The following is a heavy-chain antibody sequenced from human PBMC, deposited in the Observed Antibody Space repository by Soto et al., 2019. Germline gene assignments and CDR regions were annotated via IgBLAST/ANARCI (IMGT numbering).Heavy chain of an antibody. J-gene: IGHJ5*01. Sequence: EVQLLESGGGLVQPGGSLRLSCATSGFMLGSYAMNWVRQAPGKGLEWVSVISGGGSTTNYADSVRGRFTTSRDSSTDTVYLQMYSLRVEDTAVYYCAKARKYSSPYDSWGQGTLVTVSS. V-gene: IGHV3-23*01. CDR3: AKARKYSSPYDS. CDR2: ISGGGSTT. CDR1: GFMLGSYA. D-gene: IGHD6-19*01.